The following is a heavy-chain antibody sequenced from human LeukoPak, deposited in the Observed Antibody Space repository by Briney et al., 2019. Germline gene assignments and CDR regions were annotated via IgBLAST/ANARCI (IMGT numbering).Heavy chain of an antibody. CDR1: GFNFIYYS. D-gene: IGHD3/OR15-3a*01. J-gene: IGHJ4*02. CDR2: TNKDGSEK. Sequence: PGGSLRLSCAASGFNFIYYSMTWVRQAPGKGPEWVANTNKDGSEKYYVDSVEGRFSISRDNAKNLLYLQMDSLGAEDTAVYYCARDFWTTNPESHWGQGTLVTVSS. CDR3: ARDFWTTNPESH. V-gene: IGHV3-7*01.